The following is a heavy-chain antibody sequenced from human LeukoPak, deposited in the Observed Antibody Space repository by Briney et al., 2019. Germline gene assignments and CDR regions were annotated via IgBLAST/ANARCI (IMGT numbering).Heavy chain of an antibody. CDR1: GFTFSSYA. D-gene: IGHD2-2*01. V-gene: IGHV3-23*01. CDR2: ISGSGGST. CDR3: AKGSHIVVVPAADLGY. J-gene: IGHJ4*02. Sequence: GGSLGLSCAASGFTFSSYAMSWVRQAPGKGLEWVSAISGSGGSTYYADSVKGRFTISRDNSKNTLYLQMNSLRAEDTAVYYCAKGSHIVVVPAADLGYWGQGTLVTVSS.